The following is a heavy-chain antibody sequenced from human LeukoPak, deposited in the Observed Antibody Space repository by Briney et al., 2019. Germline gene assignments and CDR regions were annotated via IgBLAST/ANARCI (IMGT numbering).Heavy chain of an antibody. CDR2: IYHSGST. CDR3: ARGGGPLNAFDI. D-gene: IGHD3-16*01. Sequence: SETLSLTCAVSGYSISSGYYWGWIRQPPGKGLEWIGSIYHSGSTYYNPSLKSRVTISVDTSKNQFSLKLSSVTAADTAVYYCARGGGPLNAFDIWGQGTMVTVSS. J-gene: IGHJ3*02. V-gene: IGHV4-38-2*01. CDR1: GYSISSGYY.